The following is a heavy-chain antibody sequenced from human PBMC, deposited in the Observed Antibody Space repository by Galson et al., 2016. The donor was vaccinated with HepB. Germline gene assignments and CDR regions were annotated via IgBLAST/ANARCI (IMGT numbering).Heavy chain of an antibody. D-gene: IGHD3-16*01. V-gene: IGHV3-53*01. CDR2: IYSGGDT. CDR1: GFTVSNNY. CDR3: AGGPMRRG. J-gene: IGHJ4*02. Sequence: SLRLSCAASGFTVSNNYMSWVRQAPGTGLQWVSLIYSGGDTDYADSVKGRFTISRDNSKTTLYLQMNSLRAEDTAVYYCAGGPMRRGWGQGTLVTVSS.